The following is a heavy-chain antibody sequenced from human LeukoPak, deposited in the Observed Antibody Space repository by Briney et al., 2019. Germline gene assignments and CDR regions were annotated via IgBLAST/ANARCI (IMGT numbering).Heavy chain of an antibody. D-gene: IGHD2-21*01. Sequence: PGGSLRLSCAASGFTFSSYAMSWVRQAPGKGLEWVAVISYDGSNKYYADSVKGRFTISRDNSKNTLYLQMNSLRAEDTAVYYCAKDLISRGYSYSFDYWGQGTLVTVSS. CDR1: GFTFSSYA. CDR3: AKDLISRGYSYSFDY. V-gene: IGHV3-30*18. CDR2: ISYDGSNK. J-gene: IGHJ4*02.